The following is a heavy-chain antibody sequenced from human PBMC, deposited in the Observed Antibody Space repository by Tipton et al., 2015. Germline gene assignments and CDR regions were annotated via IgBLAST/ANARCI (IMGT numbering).Heavy chain of an antibody. Sequence: TLSLTCTVSGGSMSSSSYYWSWIRQHPGKGLEWIGEIYHSGSTNYNPSLKSRVTISVDKSKKQFSLKLTSVTAADTAVYYCAHYDYYYYAMDVWGQGTTVTVSS. D-gene: IGHD4-17*01. CDR1: GGSMSSSSYY. J-gene: IGHJ6*02. V-gene: IGHV4-39*07. CDR3: AHYDYYYYAMDV. CDR2: IYHSGST.